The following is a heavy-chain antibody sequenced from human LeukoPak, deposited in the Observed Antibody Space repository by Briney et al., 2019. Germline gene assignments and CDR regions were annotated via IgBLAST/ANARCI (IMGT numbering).Heavy chain of an antibody. D-gene: IGHD1-26*01. V-gene: IGHV3-30*03. CDR2: ISYDGSNK. J-gene: IGHJ4*02. Sequence: GGSLRLSCAASGFTFSSYGMHWVRQAPGKGLEWVAVISYDGSNKYYADSVKGRFTISRDNSKNTLYLQMNSLRAEDTAVYYCARGVGATPDPFDCWGQGTLVTVSS. CDR1: GFTFSSYG. CDR3: ARGVGATPDPFDC.